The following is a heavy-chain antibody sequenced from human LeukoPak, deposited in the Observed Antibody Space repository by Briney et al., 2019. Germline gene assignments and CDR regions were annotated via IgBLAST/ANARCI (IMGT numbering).Heavy chain of an antibody. D-gene: IGHD3-10*01. CDR3: ARDHYYGSGSSDWFDP. CDR2: IYTSGST. CDR1: GGSISSYY. J-gene: IGHJ5*02. V-gene: IGHV4-4*07. Sequence: SETLSLTCTVSGGSISSYYWSWTRQPAGKGLEWIGRIYTSGSTNYNPSLKSRVTMSVDTSKNQFSLKLSSVTAADTAVYYCARDHYYGSGSSDWFDPWGQGTLVTVSS.